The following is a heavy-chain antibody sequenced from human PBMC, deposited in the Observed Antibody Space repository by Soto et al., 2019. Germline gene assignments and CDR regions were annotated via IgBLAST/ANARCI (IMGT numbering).Heavy chain of an antibody. V-gene: IGHV3-48*01. J-gene: IGHJ6*02. CDR1: GFTFSSYS. D-gene: IGHD2-15*01. Sequence: EVQLVESGGGLVQPGGSLRLSCAASGFTFSSYSMNWVRQAPGKGLEWVSYISSSSSTIYYADSVKGRFTISRDNAKNSLYLQMNSLRAEDTSVYYCARVSYCSGGSCFYYYGMDVWGQWTTVTVSS. CDR3: ARVSYCSGGSCFYYYGMDV. CDR2: ISSSSSTI.